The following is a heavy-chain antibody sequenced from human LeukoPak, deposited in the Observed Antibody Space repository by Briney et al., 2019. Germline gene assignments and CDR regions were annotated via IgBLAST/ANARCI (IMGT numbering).Heavy chain of an antibody. V-gene: IGHV1-2*02. Sequence: GASVKVSCKTSGYTFTGYYMHWVRQAPGPGLEWMGWINPNSGDTNYAQKFQGRVTMTRDTSISTAYMELSRLISDDTAVYYCARDPGDSSGYLSQSDYWGQGTLVTVSS. CDR3: ARDPGDSSGYLSQSDY. D-gene: IGHD3-22*01. CDR2: INPNSGDT. J-gene: IGHJ4*02. CDR1: GYTFTGYY.